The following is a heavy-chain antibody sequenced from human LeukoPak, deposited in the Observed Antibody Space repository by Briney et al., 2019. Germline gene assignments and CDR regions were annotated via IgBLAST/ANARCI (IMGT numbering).Heavy chain of an antibody. CDR2: ISNDGGST. J-gene: IGHJ5*02. CDR3: ARDRSQEFDP. V-gene: IGHV3-64*01. CDR1: GFTFSSYP. D-gene: IGHD3-10*01. Sequence: PGGSLRLSCAASGFTFSSYPMDWVRQAPGKGLEYVSGISNDGGSTFYANSVKGRFTISRDNSKNTLYLQLNRLRAGDTAVYYCARDRSQEFDPWGQGTLVTVSS.